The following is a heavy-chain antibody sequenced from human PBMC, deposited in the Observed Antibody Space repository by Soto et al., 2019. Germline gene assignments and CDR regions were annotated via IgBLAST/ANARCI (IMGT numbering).Heavy chain of an antibody. CDR3: ARSPSSRWYYFDY. D-gene: IGHD6-19*01. Sequence: GGSLRLSCAASGFTFSSYWMHWVRQAPGKGLVWVSRINSDGSSTSYADSVKGRFTISRDNAKNTLYLQMNSLRAEDTAVYYCARSPSSRWYYFDYWGQGTLVTVSS. J-gene: IGHJ4*02. CDR1: GFTFSSYW. V-gene: IGHV3-74*01. CDR2: INSDGSST.